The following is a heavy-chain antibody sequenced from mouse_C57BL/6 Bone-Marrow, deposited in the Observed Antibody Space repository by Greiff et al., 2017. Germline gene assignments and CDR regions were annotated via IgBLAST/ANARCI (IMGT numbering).Heavy chain of an antibody. CDR2: INPSSGYT. Sequence: VKLQESGAELARPGASVKMSCKASGYTFTSYTMHWVKQRPGQGLEWIGYINPSSGYTKYNQKFKDKATLTADKSSSTAYMQLSSLTSEDSAVYYCASSYDYDPDYWGQGTTLTVSS. V-gene: IGHV1-4*01. J-gene: IGHJ2*01. CDR3: ASSYDYDPDY. CDR1: GYTFTSYT. D-gene: IGHD2-4*01.